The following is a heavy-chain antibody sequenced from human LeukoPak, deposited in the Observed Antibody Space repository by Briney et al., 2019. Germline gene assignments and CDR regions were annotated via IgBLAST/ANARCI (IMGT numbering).Heavy chain of an antibody. V-gene: IGHV3-21*01. Sequence: GGSLRLSCAASGFTFSSYSMNWVRQAPGKGLEWVSSISSSSSYIYYADSVKGRFTISRGNAKNSLYLQMNSLRAEDTAVYYCARVRLPYYYDSSGYPHYYYGMDVWGQGTTVTVSS. CDR3: ARVRLPYYYDSSGYPHYYYGMDV. D-gene: IGHD3-22*01. J-gene: IGHJ6*02. CDR2: ISSSSSYI. CDR1: GFTFSSYS.